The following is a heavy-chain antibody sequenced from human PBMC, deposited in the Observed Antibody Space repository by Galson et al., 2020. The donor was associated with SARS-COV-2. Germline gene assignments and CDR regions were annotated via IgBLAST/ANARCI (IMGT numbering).Heavy chain of an antibody. CDR2: IYYSGST. Sequence: ASETLSLTCTVSGGSISRGGYYWRWIRQHPGKGLEWIGYIYYSGSTYYNPSLKSRVTISVDTSKNQFSLKLSSVTAADTAVYYCARVKWLYWYFDLWGRGTLITVSS. CDR3: ARVKWLYWYFDL. CDR1: GGSISRGGYY. V-gene: IGHV4-31*03. J-gene: IGHJ2*01. D-gene: IGHD3-22*01.